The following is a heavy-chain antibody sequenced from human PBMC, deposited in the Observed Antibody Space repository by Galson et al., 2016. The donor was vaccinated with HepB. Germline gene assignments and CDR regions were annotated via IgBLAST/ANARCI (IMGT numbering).Heavy chain of an antibody. J-gene: IGHJ3*02. D-gene: IGHD2-2*01. Sequence: SLRLSCAASGFTFSSYWMNWVRQAPGKGLEWVANIKQDGSEKYYVDSVKGRYTISRDNAKNSLYLQMNSLRAEDTAVYYCARGGRVVPAAYWTKTPASSDAFDIWGQGTMVTVSS. CDR1: GFTFSSYW. CDR3: ARGGRVVPAAYWTKTPASSDAFDI. CDR2: IKQDGSEK. V-gene: IGHV3-7*01.